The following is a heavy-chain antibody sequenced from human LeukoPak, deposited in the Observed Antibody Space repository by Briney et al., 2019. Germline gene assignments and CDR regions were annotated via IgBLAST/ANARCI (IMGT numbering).Heavy chain of an antibody. CDR1: GFTFDDYA. CDR2: ISWNSGSI. Sequence: GRSVRLSCAASGFTFDDYAMHWVRQAPGKGLEWVSGISWNSGSISYADSVKGRFTISRDNAKNSLYLQMNSLRAEDTALYYCVKDRFRTYSHFDYWGQGTLVTVSS. D-gene: IGHD2-15*01. CDR3: VKDRFRTYSHFDY. J-gene: IGHJ4*02. V-gene: IGHV3-9*01.